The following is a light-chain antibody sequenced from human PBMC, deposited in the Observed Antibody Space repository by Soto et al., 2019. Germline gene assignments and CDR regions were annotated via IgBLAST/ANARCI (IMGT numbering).Light chain of an antibody. CDR3: QQHNNWPPWT. Sequence: EIVMTQSPATLSVSPGERATLSCRASQSVSSNLAWYQQKPGQAPRLLMYGASTRATGIPDRFSGSGSGTEFTLTISSLQSEYFAVYSCQQHNNWPPWTFGQGTKVEIK. V-gene: IGKV3-15*01. CDR1: QSVSSN. CDR2: GAS. J-gene: IGKJ1*01.